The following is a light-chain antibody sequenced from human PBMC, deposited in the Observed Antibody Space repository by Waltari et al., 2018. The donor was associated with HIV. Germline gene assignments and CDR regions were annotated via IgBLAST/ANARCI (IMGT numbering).Light chain of an antibody. CDR2: GAS. J-gene: IGKJ2*01. Sequence: IQMTQSPSSLSASIGDRVTITCRASQGIRNDLAWYQQQPGKAPKLLISGASSLQTGVPSRFSGSGSDTDFTLTIDNLQPEDFATYYCLQDYNYPRTFGQGTRLEIK. CDR1: QGIRND. CDR3: LQDYNYPRT. V-gene: IGKV1-6*02.